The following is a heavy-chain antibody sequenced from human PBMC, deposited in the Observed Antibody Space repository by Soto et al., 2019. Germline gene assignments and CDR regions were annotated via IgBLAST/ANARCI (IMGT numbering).Heavy chain of an antibody. CDR1: GGSFSGYY. Sequence: SETLSLTCAVYGGSFSGYYWSWIRQPPGKGLEWIGEINHSGSTNYNPSLKSRVTISVDTSKNQFSLKLGSVTAADTAVYYCARLSLYCTNGVCSNPRGFYWFDPWGQGTLVTVSS. CDR3: ARLSLYCTNGVCSNPRGFYWFDP. V-gene: IGHV4-34*01. CDR2: INHSGST. J-gene: IGHJ5*02. D-gene: IGHD2-8*01.